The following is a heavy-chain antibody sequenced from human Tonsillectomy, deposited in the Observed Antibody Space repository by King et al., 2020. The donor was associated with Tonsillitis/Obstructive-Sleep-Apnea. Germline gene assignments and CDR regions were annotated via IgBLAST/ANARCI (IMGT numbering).Heavy chain of an antibody. J-gene: IGHJ6*03. D-gene: IGHD3-3*01. CDR2: ITSSSSYT. CDR3: ARVGQDYDSTPYYMDV. Sequence: VQLVESGGGLVKPGGSLRLSCAASGFTLSDYYMSWIRQAPGKGLEWVSYITSSSSYTNYADSVKGRLTISRDNAKNSLYLQMNSLRAEDTAVYYCARVGQDYDSTPYYMDVWGKGTTVTVSS. V-gene: IGHV3-11*05. CDR1: GFTLSDYY.